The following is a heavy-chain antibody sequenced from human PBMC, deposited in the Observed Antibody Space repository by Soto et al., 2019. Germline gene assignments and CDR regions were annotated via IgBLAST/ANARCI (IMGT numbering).Heavy chain of an antibody. J-gene: IGHJ6*03. Sequence: QVQLVQSGAEVKKPGASVKVSCKASGYTFTTYAMHWVRQAPGQRFEWMGWIDAGNGNTQYSQKFQGRVTITRDTSASTAYMELSSLRSEDTAVYYCATSRDYCSSSISCYEGYYYYMDVWGKGTTVTVSS. V-gene: IGHV1-3*01. CDR2: IDAGNGNT. CDR3: ATSRDYCSSSISCYEGYYYYMDV. D-gene: IGHD2-2*01. CDR1: GYTFTTYA.